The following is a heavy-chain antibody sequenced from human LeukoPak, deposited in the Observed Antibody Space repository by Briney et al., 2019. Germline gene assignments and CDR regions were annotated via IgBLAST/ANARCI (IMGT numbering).Heavy chain of an antibody. CDR2: IYWNDDK. J-gene: IGHJ5*02. V-gene: IGHV2-5*01. Sequence: KESGPTLVKPTQTLTLTCTFSGFSLSISGVGVGWIRQPPGKALEWLALIYWNDDKRYSPSLKNRLTITKDTSKNQVVLTMTNMDPVDTATYYCAVDNYYGSGSYSDNWFDPWGQGTLVTVSS. CDR1: GFSLSISGVG. D-gene: IGHD3-10*01. CDR3: AVDNYYGSGSYSDNWFDP.